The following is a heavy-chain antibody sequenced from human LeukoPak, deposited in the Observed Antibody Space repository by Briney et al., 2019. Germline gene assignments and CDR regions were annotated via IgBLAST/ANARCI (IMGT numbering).Heavy chain of an antibody. D-gene: IGHD1-26*01. J-gene: IGHJ3*02. CDR1: AFTFSNYG. CDR3: AKSIVGATGDAFDI. Sequence: GGSLRLSCAASAFTFSNYGMRWVRQAPGKGLEWVAVISFDGSNKYYAHSGKGRFTISRDNSKNTLYLQMNSQRAEDTAVYYCAKSIVGATGDAFDIWGQGTMVTVSS. CDR2: ISFDGSNK. V-gene: IGHV3-30*18.